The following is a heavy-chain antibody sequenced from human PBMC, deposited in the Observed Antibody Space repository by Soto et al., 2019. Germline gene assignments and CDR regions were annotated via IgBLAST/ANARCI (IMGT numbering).Heavy chain of an antibody. J-gene: IGHJ5*02. CDR3: AREGSSLSNGWFAP. D-gene: IGHD6-13*01. CDR1: GGTFSIYA. V-gene: IGHV1-69*01. Sequence: QVQQVQSGAEVKQPGSAVKVSCKAAGGTFSIYAISWVRQAPGQGLEWMGGIIPIFGTANYAQKFQGRVTITADESTSTAALALGSLSSEDTAVYYCAREGSSLSNGWFAPWGQGTLVTVSS. CDR2: IIPIFGTA.